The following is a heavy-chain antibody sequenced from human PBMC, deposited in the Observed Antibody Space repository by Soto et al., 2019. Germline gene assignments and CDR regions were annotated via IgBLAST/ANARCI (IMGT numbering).Heavy chain of an antibody. V-gene: IGHV1-69*01. D-gene: IGHD2-2*01. CDR3: ARSQGSSTSLEIYYYCYYGMDV. J-gene: IGHJ6*02. CDR1: GGTFSSYA. CDR2: IIPISGTA. Sequence: QVQLVQSGAEVKKPGSSVKVSCTASGGTFSSYAISWVRQAPGQGLEWMGGIIPISGTANYAQKFQGRVTITADESTSTDYMELSSRRSEDTAVYYCARSQGSSTSLEIYYYCYYGMDVWGQGTTVTVSS.